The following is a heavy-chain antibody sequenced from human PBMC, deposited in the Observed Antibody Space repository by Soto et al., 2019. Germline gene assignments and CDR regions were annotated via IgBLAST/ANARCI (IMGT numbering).Heavy chain of an antibody. J-gene: IGHJ3*02. Sequence: SETLSVTCTVSCGSISSYYWSWIRQPPGKGLEWIGYIYYSGSTNYNPSLKSRVTISVDTSKNQFSLKLSSVTAADTAVYYCASSLETAAPLDALDIWRHATVITV. D-gene: IGHD6-25*01. CDR3: ASSLETAAPLDALDI. V-gene: IGHV4-59*08. CDR1: CGSISSYY. CDR2: IYYSGST.